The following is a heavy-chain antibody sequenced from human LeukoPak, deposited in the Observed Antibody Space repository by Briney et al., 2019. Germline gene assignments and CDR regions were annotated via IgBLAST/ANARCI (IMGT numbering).Heavy chain of an antibody. J-gene: IGHJ6*02. CDR2: ISAYNGNT. Sequence: AAVTVSFMSSGYTFTFYGISWVRQAPGQGLEWMGCISAYNGNTNNAHKLQGRVTMTTDTSTSTAYMELRSLRTDDTAVYYCAREGYSSSWYSTGYYYGMDVWGQGTTVTVSS. V-gene: IGHV1-18*01. CDR1: GYTFTFYG. CDR3: AREGYSSSWYSTGYYYGMDV. D-gene: IGHD6-13*01.